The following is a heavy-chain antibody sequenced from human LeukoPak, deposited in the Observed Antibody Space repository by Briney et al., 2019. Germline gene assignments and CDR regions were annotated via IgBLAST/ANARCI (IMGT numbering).Heavy chain of an antibody. CDR2: INYSGTA. CDR3: ARDPNISTAKHFYGMDV. V-gene: IGHV4-59*01. J-gene: IGHJ6*02. CDR1: GGSISSFY. Sequence: SETLSLTCTVSGGSISSFYWSWIRQPPGQGLEWIGYINYSGTANYTPSLKRRVTISVDTSKNKCSLKLQSLTSADTAVYYCARDPNISTAKHFYGMDVWGRGTSVTVSS. D-gene: IGHD6-13*01.